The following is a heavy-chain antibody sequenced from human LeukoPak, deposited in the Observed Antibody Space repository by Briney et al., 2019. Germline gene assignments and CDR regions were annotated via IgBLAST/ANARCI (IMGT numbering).Heavy chain of an antibody. J-gene: IGHJ4*02. D-gene: IGHD5-12*01. Sequence: GGSLRLSCAASGFTLSSYAMTWVRQAPGRGLEWVSSVDGGGGGTYYADSVKGRFTISRDNSKNTLYLQMNSLRAEDTAVYYCAKLDIVAYFFDYWGQGTLVTVSS. CDR1: GFTLSSYA. V-gene: IGHV3-23*01. CDR3: AKLDIVAYFFDY. CDR2: VDGGGGGT.